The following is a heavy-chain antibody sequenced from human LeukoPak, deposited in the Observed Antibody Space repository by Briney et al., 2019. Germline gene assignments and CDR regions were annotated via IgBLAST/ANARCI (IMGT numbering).Heavy chain of an antibody. CDR1: GYTFTSYG. J-gene: IGHJ4*02. Sequence: AASVKVSCKASGYTFTSYGISWVRQAPGQGLEWMGWISAYNGNTNYAQKLQGRVTMTTDTSTSTAYMELSSLRSEDTAVYYCARDTGTILDYYDSSGHDFDYWGQGTLVTVSS. D-gene: IGHD3-22*01. CDR2: ISAYNGNT. V-gene: IGHV1-18*01. CDR3: ARDTGTILDYYDSSGHDFDY.